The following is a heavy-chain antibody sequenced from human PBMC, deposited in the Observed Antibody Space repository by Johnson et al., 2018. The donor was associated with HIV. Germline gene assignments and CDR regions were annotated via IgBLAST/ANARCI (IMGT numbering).Heavy chain of an antibody. Sequence: VQLVESGGGVVRPGGSLRLSCAASGFTFDDYGMSWVRQAPGKGLEWVANIKQDGSEKYYVDSVKGRFTISRDNAKRSLYVEMDSLRAEDTAVYYCARMGLTGAFDIWGQGTMVTVSS. CDR1: GFTFDDYG. CDR3: ARMGLTGAFDI. J-gene: IGHJ3*02. D-gene: IGHD3-9*01. CDR2: IKQDGSEK. V-gene: IGHV3-7*01.